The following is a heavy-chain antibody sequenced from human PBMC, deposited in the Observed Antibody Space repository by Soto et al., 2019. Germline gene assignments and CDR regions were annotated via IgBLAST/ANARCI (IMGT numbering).Heavy chain of an antibody. Sequence: EVPLLESGGGLVQPGGSLRLSCAASGFTFSIYAMSWVRQARGKGLEWVSAISGSVGSTYYADSVKGRFTISRDNSKNTLYLHMNSLSAEDTAVYSCAKDREIVATIVVYWGQGTLVTVSS. CDR1: GFTFSIYA. V-gene: IGHV3-23*01. CDR2: ISGSVGST. CDR3: AKDREIVATIVVY. D-gene: IGHD5-12*01. J-gene: IGHJ4*02.